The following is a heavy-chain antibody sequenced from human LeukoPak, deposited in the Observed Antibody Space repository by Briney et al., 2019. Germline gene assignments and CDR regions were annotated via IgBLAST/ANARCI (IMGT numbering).Heavy chain of an antibody. CDR2: IITVSGNR. Sequence: ASVKVSCKASGSTFSSSSITWLRQSPGQPPEWMVWIITVSGNRQYAHKFQDRVTLTTDTSTNTVHMELTSLRSDDTAVYYCARVRDSNNWWGAFDIWGQGTMVTVSS. CDR3: ARVRDSNNWWGAFDI. D-gene: IGHD1-1*01. J-gene: IGHJ3*02. CDR1: GSTFSSSS. V-gene: IGHV1-18*01.